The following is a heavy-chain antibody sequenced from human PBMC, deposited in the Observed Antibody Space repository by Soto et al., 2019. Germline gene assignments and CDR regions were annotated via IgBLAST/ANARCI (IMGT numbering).Heavy chain of an antibody. D-gene: IGHD5-18*01. J-gene: IGHJ4*02. CDR2: IYYSGST. Sequence: SETLSLTCTVSGGSISSYYWSWIRQPPGKGLEWIGYIYYSGSTNYNPSLKSRVTISVDTSKNQFSLKLSSVTAADTAVYYCARVGGYSYGHDYWGQGTLVTVSS. CDR3: ARVGGYSYGHDY. CDR1: GGSISSYY. V-gene: IGHV4-59*01.